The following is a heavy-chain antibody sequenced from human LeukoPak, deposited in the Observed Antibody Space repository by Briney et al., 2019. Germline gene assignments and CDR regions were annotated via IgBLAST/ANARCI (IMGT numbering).Heavy chain of an antibody. CDR2: ISANNGNT. V-gene: IGHV1-18*01. CDR1: GYTFTSYG. CDR3: ARDRTEIKYYGSGSYYND. Sequence: ASVKVSCKASGYTFTSYGISWVRQAPGQGLEWMGWISANNGNTNSAQKLQGRVTMTTDTSTSTAYMELRSLRSDDTAVYYCARDRTEIKYYGSGSYYNDWGQGTLVTVSS. J-gene: IGHJ4*02. D-gene: IGHD3-10*01.